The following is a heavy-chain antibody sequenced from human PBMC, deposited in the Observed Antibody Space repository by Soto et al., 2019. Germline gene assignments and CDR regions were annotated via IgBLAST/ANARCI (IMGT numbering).Heavy chain of an antibody. CDR2: VIAYNGNK. CDR1: GFTFNSYG. D-gene: IGHD6-13*01. Sequence: QVQLVQSGAELKKPGASVKVYYKASGFTFNSYGISWVRQAPGQGLEWMGWVIAYNGNKHYSQKLQGRVNMTTNTSTTTAYMELRSLRSDDTAVYYCSRGGRSWQPHENYLGQGTLVTVSS. CDR3: SRGGRSWQPHENY. V-gene: IGHV1-18*01. J-gene: IGHJ4*02.